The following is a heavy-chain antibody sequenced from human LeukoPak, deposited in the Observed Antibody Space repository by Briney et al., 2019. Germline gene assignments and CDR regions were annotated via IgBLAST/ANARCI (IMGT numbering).Heavy chain of an antibody. J-gene: IGHJ5*02. CDR1: GGSFSGYY. CDR3: GRDIVLGGCLGNWGIAARPRGWFDP. V-gene: IGHV4-34*01. D-gene: IGHD6-6*01. CDR2: INHSGST. Sequence: SETLSLTCAVYGGSFSGYYWSWIRQPPGKGLEWIGEINHSGSTNYNPSLKSRVTISVDTSKNQFSLKLSSVTAADPAVYYCGRDIVLGGCLGNWGIAARPRGWFDPWGQGTLVTVSS.